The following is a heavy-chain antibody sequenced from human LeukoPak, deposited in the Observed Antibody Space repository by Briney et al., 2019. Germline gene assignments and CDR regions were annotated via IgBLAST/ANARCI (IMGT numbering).Heavy chain of an antibody. CDR3: ARDLEQWLVQMDAFDI. V-gene: IGHV7-4-1*02. Sequence: ASVKVSCKASGYTFTSYAMNWVRQAPGQGLEWMGWINTNTGNPTYAQGFTGRFVFSLDTSVSTAYLQISSPKAEDTAVYYCARDLEQWLVQMDAFDIWGQGTMVTVSS. CDR2: INTNTGNP. CDR1: GYTFTSYA. J-gene: IGHJ3*02. D-gene: IGHD6-19*01.